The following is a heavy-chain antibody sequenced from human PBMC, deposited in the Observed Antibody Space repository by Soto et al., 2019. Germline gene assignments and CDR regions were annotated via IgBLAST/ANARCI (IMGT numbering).Heavy chain of an antibody. J-gene: IGHJ3*02. D-gene: IGHD2-15*01. CDR1: GYTFTSYG. V-gene: IGHV1-18*04. CDR2: ISAYNGNT. Sequence: ASVKVSCKASGYTFTSYGISWVRQAPGQGLEWMGWISAYNGNTNYAQKLQGRVTMTTDTSTSTAYMELRSLRSDDTAVYYCARVSDIVVVVAAPDDAFDIWGQGTMVTVS. CDR3: ARVSDIVVVVAAPDDAFDI.